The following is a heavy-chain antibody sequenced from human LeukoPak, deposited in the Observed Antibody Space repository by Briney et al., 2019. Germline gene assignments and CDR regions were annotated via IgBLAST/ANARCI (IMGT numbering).Heavy chain of an antibody. CDR3: AKTYYYDPFDF. J-gene: IGHJ4*02. CDR2: IYYSGST. CDR1: GGSISNSGYY. Sequence: SETLSLTCTVSGGSISNSGYYWGWVRQPPGEGLEWIGNIYYSGSTYYNSSLKSRVTISVDTSENQFSLKLSSVTAADTAVYYCAKTYYYDPFDFWDQGTLVTVSS. D-gene: IGHD3-22*01. V-gene: IGHV4-39*01.